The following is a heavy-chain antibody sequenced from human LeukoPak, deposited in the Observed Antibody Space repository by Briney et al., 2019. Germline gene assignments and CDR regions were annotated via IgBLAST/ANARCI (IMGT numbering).Heavy chain of an antibody. V-gene: IGHV3-66*01. CDR3: ARDPSGTTIDNYYTLPKGLDV. D-gene: IGHD3-3*01. CDR2: TYSGGTT. CDR1: GLTVTGSY. J-gene: IGHJ6*02. Sequence: GGSLRLSCAASGLTVTGSYINWVRQAPGKGLEWISVTYSGGTTYYSGSVKDRFIVSRDSSKNTLYLQMTSLTGEDTAIYYCARDPSGTTIDNYYTLPKGLDVWGQGTAVTVSS.